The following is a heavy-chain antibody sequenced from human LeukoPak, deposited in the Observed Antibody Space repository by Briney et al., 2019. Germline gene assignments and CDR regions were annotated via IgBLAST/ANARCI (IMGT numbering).Heavy chain of an antibody. CDR2: IKSKTDGGTT. CDR3: TPQMATMESPFDY. V-gene: IGHV3-15*01. CDR1: GFTFSNAW. Sequence: PGGSLRLSCAASGFTFSNAWMSWVRQAPGKGLEWVGRIKSKTDGGTTDYAAPVKGRFTNSRDDSKNTLYLQMNSLKTEDTAVYYCTPQMATMESPFDYWGQGTLVTVSS. J-gene: IGHJ4*02. D-gene: IGHD5-24*01.